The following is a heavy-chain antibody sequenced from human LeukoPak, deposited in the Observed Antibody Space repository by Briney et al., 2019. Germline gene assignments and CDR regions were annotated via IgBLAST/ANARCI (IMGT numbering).Heavy chain of an antibody. CDR3: ATGAGCGY. CDR1: GFTFSSYW. V-gene: IGHV3-7*03. D-gene: IGHD6-19*01. J-gene: IGHJ4*02. Sequence: GGSLRLSCAASGFTFSSYWMTWVRQAPGKGLEWVANIKQDGSERNYVDSVKGRFTISRDNAKNSLYLQMNTLRDEDTAVYYCATGAGCGYWGQGALVTVSS. CDR2: IKQDGSER.